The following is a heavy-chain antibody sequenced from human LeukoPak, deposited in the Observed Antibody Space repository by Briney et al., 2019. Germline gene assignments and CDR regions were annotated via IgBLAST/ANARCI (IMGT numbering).Heavy chain of an antibody. V-gene: IGHV1-8*02. CDR3: ARGASGALGDY. D-gene: IGHD4/OR15-4a*01. CDR1: GYTFTSYY. CDR2: MNPNSGDT. J-gene: IGHJ4*02. Sequence: ASVKVSCKASGYTFTSYYMHWVRQATGQGLEWMGWMNPNSGDTGYAQKFQGRVTMTRNTSISTAYMELSSLRSEDTAVYYCARGASGALGDYWGQGTLVTVSS.